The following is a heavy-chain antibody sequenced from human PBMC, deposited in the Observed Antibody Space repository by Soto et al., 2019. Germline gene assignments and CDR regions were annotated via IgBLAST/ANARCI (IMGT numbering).Heavy chain of an antibody. V-gene: IGHV1-2*02. CDR1: GYTFTGYY. J-gene: IGHJ5*02. D-gene: IGHD2-2*01. CDR2: INPNSGGT. CDR3: ARGGGLIVVVPAARNWFDP. Sequence: GASVKVSCKASGYTFTGYYMHWVRQAPGQGLEWMGWINPNSGGTNYAQKFQGRVTMTRDTSISTAYMELSRLRSDDTAVYYCARGGGLIVVVPAARNWFDPWGQGTLVTVSS.